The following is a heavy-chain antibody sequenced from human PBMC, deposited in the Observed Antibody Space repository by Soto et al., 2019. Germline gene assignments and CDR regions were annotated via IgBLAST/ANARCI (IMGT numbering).Heavy chain of an antibody. CDR2: IYYSGST. CDR1: GGSVSSGSYY. Sequence: SETLSLTCTVSGGSVSSGSYYWSWIRQRPGKGLEWIGYIYYSGSTNYNPSLKSRVTISVDTSKNQFSLKLSSVTAADTAVYYCARDLRVGATRRAFDLWGQGTMVTVSS. CDR3: ARDLRVGATRRAFDL. D-gene: IGHD1-26*01. J-gene: IGHJ3*01. V-gene: IGHV4-61*01.